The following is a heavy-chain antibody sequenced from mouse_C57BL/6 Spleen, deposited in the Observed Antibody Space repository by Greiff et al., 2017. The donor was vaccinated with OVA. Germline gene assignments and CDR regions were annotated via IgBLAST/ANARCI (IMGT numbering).Heavy chain of an antibody. D-gene: IGHD1-1*01. CDR2: ISSGSSTI. J-gene: IGHJ4*01. Sequence: EVHLVESGGGLVKPGGSLKLSCAASGFTFSDYGMHWVRQAPEKGLEWVAYISSGSSTIYYAYTVKGRFTISRDNAKNTLFLQMTSLRSEDTAMYYCARRYYGLGAMDYWGQGTSVTVSS. CDR1: GFTFSDYG. V-gene: IGHV5-17*01. CDR3: ARRYYGLGAMDY.